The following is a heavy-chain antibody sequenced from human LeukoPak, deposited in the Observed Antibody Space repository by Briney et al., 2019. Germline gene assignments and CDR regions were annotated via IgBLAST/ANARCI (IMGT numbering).Heavy chain of an antibody. D-gene: IGHD2-2*01. V-gene: IGHV4-59*12. J-gene: IGHJ5*02. CDR2: IYYSGST. CDR1: GGSFSGYY. CDR3: ARGYCSSTSCYPNWFDP. Sequence: SETLSLTCAVYGGSFSGYYWSWIRQPPGKGLEWIGYIYYSGSTNYNPSLKSRVTISVDRSKNQFSLKLSSVTAADTAVYYCARGYCSSTSCYPNWFDPWGQGTLVTVSS.